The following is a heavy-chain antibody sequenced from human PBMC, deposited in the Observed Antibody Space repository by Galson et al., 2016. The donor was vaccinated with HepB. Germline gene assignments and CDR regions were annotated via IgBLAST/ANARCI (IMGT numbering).Heavy chain of an antibody. V-gene: IGHV3-9*01. CDR1: GFTFSSYG. J-gene: IGHJ5*02. Sequence: SLRLSCAASGFTFSSYGMHWVRQIPGKGLEWVSGINWNSARVDYAGSVKRRFTISRDKNSLFLQMNSLRPEDTALYYCAKEDGGFNFDPWGQGTLVTVSS. CDR3: AKEDGGFNFDP. CDR2: INWNSARV. D-gene: IGHD2-15*01.